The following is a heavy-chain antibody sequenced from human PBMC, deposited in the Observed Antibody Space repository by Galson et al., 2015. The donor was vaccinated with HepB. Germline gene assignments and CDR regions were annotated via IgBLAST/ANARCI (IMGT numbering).Heavy chain of an antibody. CDR1: GFTFSSYA. CDR3: ARSPVVVVVAATPLDY. Sequence: SLRLSCAASGFTFSSYAMHWVRQAPGKGLEWVAVIWYDGSNKYYADSVKGRFTISRDNSKNTLYLQMNSLRAEDTAVYYCARSPVVVVVAATPLDYWGQGTLVTVSS. CDR2: IWYDGSNK. V-gene: IGHV3-33*08. D-gene: IGHD2-15*01. J-gene: IGHJ4*02.